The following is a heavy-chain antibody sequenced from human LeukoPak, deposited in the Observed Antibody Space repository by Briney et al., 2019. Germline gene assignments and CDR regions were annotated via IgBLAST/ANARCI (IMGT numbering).Heavy chain of an antibody. Sequence: HGSSVKASWQAFGATFSSYTSSWARQAPGRGLEWMGRIIPILGIAHNAQKFQARVTITADKSTSRAYMELSSLRSEDTAVYYCARHYDILTGLHYWGQGTLVTVSS. V-gene: IGHV1-69*02. CDR2: IIPILGIA. D-gene: IGHD3-9*01. CDR3: ARHYDILTGLHY. J-gene: IGHJ4*02. CDR1: GATFSSYT.